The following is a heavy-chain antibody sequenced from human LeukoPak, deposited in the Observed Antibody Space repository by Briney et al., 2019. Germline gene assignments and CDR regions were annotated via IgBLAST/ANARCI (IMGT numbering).Heavy chain of an antibody. Sequence: SETLSLTCTVPGGSISSYCWSWIRQPPGKGLEWVGYIYYSGSTNYNPSLKSRVTISVDTSKNQFSLKLSSVTAADTAVYYCARADSCSSGWYGGLDYWGQGTLVTVSS. J-gene: IGHJ4*02. CDR2: IYYSGST. V-gene: IGHV4-59*01. D-gene: IGHD6-19*01. CDR1: GGSISSYC. CDR3: ARADSCSSGWYGGLDY.